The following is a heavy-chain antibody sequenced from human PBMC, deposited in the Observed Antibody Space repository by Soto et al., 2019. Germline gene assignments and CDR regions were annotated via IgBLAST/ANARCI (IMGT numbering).Heavy chain of an antibody. Sequence: GGSLRLSCVASGFTFSSYGMNWVRQAPGKGLEWVAVISYDGNNKYYADSVKGRFTISRDNSKSTLYLQMDSLRAEDTAVYYCARHRLAKAGYYYYMDVWGKGTTDTVSS. V-gene: IGHV3-30*03. CDR1: GFTFSSYG. CDR3: ARHRLAKAGYYYYMDV. J-gene: IGHJ6*03. D-gene: IGHD1-26*01. CDR2: ISYDGNNK.